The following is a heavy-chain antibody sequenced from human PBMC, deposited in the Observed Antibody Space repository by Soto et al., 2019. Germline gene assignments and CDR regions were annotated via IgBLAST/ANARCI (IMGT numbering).Heavy chain of an antibody. Sequence: GGSLRLSCAASGFTFSNYAMSWVRQAPGKGLEWVSSISGTGGNTHYADSVKGRFTISRDNSKNTLYLQMNSLRAEDTAVYYCAKGRSCSGGSCYSGEYYYGMDVWGQGTTVTVSS. CDR2: ISGTGGNT. J-gene: IGHJ6*02. D-gene: IGHD2-15*01. V-gene: IGHV3-23*01. CDR1: GFTFSNYA. CDR3: AKGRSCSGGSCYSGEYYYGMDV.